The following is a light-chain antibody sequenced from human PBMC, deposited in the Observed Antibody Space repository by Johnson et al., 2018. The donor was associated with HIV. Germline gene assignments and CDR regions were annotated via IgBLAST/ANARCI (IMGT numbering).Light chain of an antibody. CDR3: GTWGGV. V-gene: IGLV1-51*02. J-gene: IGLJ1*01. Sequence: QPVLTQPPSVSAAPGQRVTISCSGGIANIGNNYVSWYQQLPGTAPKLLIYEHNTRPSGIPDRFSGSKSGTSATLGITGLQTGDEADYYCGTWGGVFGTGTKVTVL. CDR1: IANIGNNY. CDR2: EHN.